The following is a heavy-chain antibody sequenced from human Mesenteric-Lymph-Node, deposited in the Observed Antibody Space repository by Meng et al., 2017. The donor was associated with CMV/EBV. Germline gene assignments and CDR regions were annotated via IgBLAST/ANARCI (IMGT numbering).Heavy chain of an antibody. CDR3: AREQPSSGIYYYGMDV. D-gene: IGHD3-10*01. V-gene: IGHV3-53*01. Sequence: GESLKISCAASGFTVSSNYMSWVRQAPGKGLEWVSVIYSGGSTYYADSVEGRFTISRDNSKNTLYLQMNSLRAEDTAVYYCAREQPSSGIYYYGMDVWGQGTTVTVSS. CDR1: GFTVSSNY. CDR2: IYSGGST. J-gene: IGHJ6*02.